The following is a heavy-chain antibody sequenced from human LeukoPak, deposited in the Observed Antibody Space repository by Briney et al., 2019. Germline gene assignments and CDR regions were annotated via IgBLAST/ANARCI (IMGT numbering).Heavy chain of an antibody. CDR3: AKAPTPTGFYMHF. CDR2: ISGDGSTT. CDR1: GFAFDDYA. D-gene: IGHD3-9*01. Sequence: GGSLRLSYAASGFAFDDYAMHWVRQGPGKGLEWVSYISGDGSTTYYAESVKGRFTISRDNSKTPLYLQMNSLRTEDTALYYCAKAPTPTGFYMHFWGQGTLVTVSS. V-gene: IGHV3-43*02. J-gene: IGHJ4*02.